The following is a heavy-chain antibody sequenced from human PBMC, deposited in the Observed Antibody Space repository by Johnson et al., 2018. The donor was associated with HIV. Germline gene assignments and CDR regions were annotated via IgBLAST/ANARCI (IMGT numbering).Heavy chain of an antibody. CDR1: GFTFSSYA. V-gene: IGHV3-30*18. D-gene: IGHD1-26*01. Sequence: QVQLVESGGGVVQPGRSLRLSCAASGFTFSSYAMHWVRQAPGKGLEWVAVISYAGRNKYYADSVKGRFTISRDNSKNTLYLQMNSLRAEDTAVYYCAKDLFTEREDDAFDIWGQGTMVTVSS. J-gene: IGHJ3*02. CDR2: ISYAGRNK. CDR3: AKDLFTEREDDAFDI.